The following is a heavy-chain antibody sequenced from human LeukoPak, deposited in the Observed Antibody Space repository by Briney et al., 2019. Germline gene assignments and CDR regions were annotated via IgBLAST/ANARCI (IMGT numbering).Heavy chain of an antibody. CDR3: ARDRPPGGYYMDV. D-gene: IGHD3-10*01. CDR2: ISDSGGST. V-gene: IGHV3-23*01. J-gene: IGHJ6*03. Sequence: GGSLRLSCAASGFTLSNYDMSWVRQAPGKGLEWVSAISDSGGSTYFTDSVKGRFTISRDNAKNSLYLQMNSLRAEDTAVYYCARDRPPGGYYMDVWGKGTTVTVSS. CDR1: GFTLSNYD.